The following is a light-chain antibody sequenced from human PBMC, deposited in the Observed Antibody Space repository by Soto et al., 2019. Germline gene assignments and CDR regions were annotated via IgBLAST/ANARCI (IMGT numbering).Light chain of an antibody. Sequence: QAVVTQPPSASGTPGQRVTISCSGSSSNIGENTVNWYRQLPGTAPKLLIYSNNQRPSGVPDRFSGSKSGTSASLAISGLQSEDEADYYCAAWDDSLNGVVFGGGTKLTVL. CDR3: AAWDDSLNGVV. CDR2: SNN. J-gene: IGLJ2*01. V-gene: IGLV1-44*01. CDR1: SSNIGENT.